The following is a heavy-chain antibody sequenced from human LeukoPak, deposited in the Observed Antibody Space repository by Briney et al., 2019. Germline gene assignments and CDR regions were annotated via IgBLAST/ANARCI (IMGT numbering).Heavy chain of an antibody. Sequence: SETLSLTCAVSGGSISSGGYSWSWIRQPPGKGLEWIGYIYHSGSTYYNPSLKSRVTMSVDRSKNQFSLKLSSVTAADTAVYYCATLGDYEGGYYFDYWGQGTLVTVSS. D-gene: IGHD4-17*01. CDR1: GGSISSGGYS. CDR3: ATLGDYEGGYYFDY. J-gene: IGHJ4*02. CDR2: IYHSGST. V-gene: IGHV4-30-2*01.